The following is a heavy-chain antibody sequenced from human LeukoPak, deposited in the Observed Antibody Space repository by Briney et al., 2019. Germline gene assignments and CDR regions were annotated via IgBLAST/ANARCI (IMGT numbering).Heavy chain of an antibody. J-gene: IGHJ4*02. CDR1: GGSISSSSYY. Sequence: PSETLPLTCTVSGGSISSSSYYWGWIRQPPGKGLEWIGSIYYSGSTYYNPSLKSRVTISVDTSKNQFSLKLSSVTAADTAVYYCARRFRIGYCSSTSCRGHFDYWGQGTLVTVSS. CDR3: ARRFRIGYCSSTSCRGHFDY. CDR2: IYYSGST. D-gene: IGHD2-2*01. V-gene: IGHV4-39*07.